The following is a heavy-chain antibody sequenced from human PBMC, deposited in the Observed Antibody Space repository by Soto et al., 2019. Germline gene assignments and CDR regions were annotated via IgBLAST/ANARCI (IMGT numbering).Heavy chain of an antibody. CDR1: GFTLSSYA. D-gene: IGHD6-6*01. V-gene: IGHV3-23*01. Sequence: GGSLRLSCAASGFTLSSYAMSWVRQAPGKGLEWVSFSGGDYRTYYADSVKGRFTISRDNSKNTLFLQMNSLRVEDTAVYYCAKDQYSSSDYYGKDVWGQGATVTVSS. CDR2: SGGDYRT. J-gene: IGHJ6*02. CDR3: AKDQYSSSDYYGKDV.